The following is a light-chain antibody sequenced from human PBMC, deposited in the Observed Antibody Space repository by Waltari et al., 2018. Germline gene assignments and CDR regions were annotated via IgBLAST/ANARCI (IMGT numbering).Light chain of an antibody. J-gene: IGKJ5*01. Sequence: EVVLTQSPATLSLSPGEIATLSCRASQSVSNYLAWYQQKPGQAPRPLIYDASNRATGIPARFSGSGSGTDCTLTISSLEPEDFAVYYCQQRKFWPPITIGQGTRLESK. CDR3: QQRKFWPPIT. CDR2: DAS. CDR1: QSVSNY. V-gene: IGKV3-11*01.